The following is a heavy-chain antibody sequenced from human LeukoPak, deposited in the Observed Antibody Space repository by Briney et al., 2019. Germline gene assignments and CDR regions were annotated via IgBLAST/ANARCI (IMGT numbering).Heavy chain of an antibody. Sequence: ASVKVSCKASGYSFTGYYIHWVRQAPGQGLEWLGTINASGGGTTYAQKLQGRLTMTRDTSTRTVYMELTSLTSEDTGVYYCARDALAMSSYFDYWGQRTLVTVSS. D-gene: IGHD3-10*01. CDR2: INASGGGT. CDR3: ARDALAMSSYFDY. CDR1: GYSFTGYY. J-gene: IGHJ4*02. V-gene: IGHV1-46*04.